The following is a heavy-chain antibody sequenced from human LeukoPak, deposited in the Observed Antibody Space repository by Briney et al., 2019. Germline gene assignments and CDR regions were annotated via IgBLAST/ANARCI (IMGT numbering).Heavy chain of an antibody. Sequence: ASVKVSCEASGYTFTGYYMHWVRQAPGQGLEWMGWINPNSGGTNYAQKFQGRVTMTRDTSISTAYMELSRLRSDDTAVYYCARDFRRTTVTTVLGYWGQGTLVTVSS. V-gene: IGHV1-2*02. CDR1: GYTFTGYY. J-gene: IGHJ4*02. D-gene: IGHD4-17*01. CDR2: INPNSGGT. CDR3: ARDFRRTTVTTVLGY.